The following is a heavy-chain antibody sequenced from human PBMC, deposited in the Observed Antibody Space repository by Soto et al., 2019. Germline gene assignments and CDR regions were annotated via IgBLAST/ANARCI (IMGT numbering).Heavy chain of an antibody. CDR2: ISGSGGST. Sequence: GGSLRLSCAASGFTFSSYAMSWVRQAPGKGLEWVSAISGSGGSTCYADSVKGRFTISRDNSKNTLYLQMNSLRAEDTAVYYCAKKQGLVEDYYYYYGMDGWGQGTTVTVSS. CDR1: GFTFSSYA. D-gene: IGHD6-19*01. V-gene: IGHV3-23*01. CDR3: AKKQGLVEDYYYYYGMDG. J-gene: IGHJ6*02.